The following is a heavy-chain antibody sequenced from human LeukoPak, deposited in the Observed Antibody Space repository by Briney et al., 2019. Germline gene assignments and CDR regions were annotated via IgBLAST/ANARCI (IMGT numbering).Heavy chain of an antibody. J-gene: IGHJ3*02. Sequence: SETLSLTCAVYGASLNGHYWSWIRQPPGKGLEWIGYIYHSGGTYYNPSLKSRVTISVDRSKNQFSLKLSSVTAADTAVYYCARRSPSAFDIWGQGTMVTVSS. CDR3: ARRSPSAFDI. CDR2: IYHSGGT. CDR1: GASLNGHY. V-gene: IGHV4-34*01.